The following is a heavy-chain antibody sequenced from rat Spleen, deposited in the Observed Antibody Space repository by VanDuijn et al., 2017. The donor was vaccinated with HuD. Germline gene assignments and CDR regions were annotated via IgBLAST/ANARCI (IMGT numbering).Heavy chain of an antibody. J-gene: IGHJ3*01. V-gene: IGHV3-1*01. CDR1: GFSITSNY. CDR2: ISYRDIT. Sequence: EVHLQESGPGLVKPSQSLSLTCSVTGFSITSNYWGWIRKFPGNKMEWIGHISYRDITSYNPSLKSRISITRDTSKNQFFLQLKSVTTEDTATYYCARYIGNNSGFAYWGQGTLVTVSS. CDR3: ARYIGNNSGFAY. D-gene: IGHD4-3*01.